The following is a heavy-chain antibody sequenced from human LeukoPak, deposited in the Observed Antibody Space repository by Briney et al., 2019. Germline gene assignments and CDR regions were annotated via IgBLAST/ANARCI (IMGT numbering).Heavy chain of an antibody. CDR1: GYNFISYA. V-gene: IGHV1-18*01. J-gene: IGHJ4*02. CDR2: SNAYNGNT. Sequence: ASVKVSCKASGYNFISYAISWVRQAPGQGLEWMGWSNAYNGNTKFAQKFQGRVAMTTDTSTSTAYMELRSLRSDDTAVYYCARDLGYSYGPNDYWGQGTLVTVSS. CDR3: ARDLGYSYGPNDY. D-gene: IGHD5-18*01.